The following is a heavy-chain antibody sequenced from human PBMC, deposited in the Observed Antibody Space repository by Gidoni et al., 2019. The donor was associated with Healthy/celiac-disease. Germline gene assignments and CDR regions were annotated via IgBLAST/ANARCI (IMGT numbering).Heavy chain of an antibody. CDR1: GFTCSSYA. V-gene: IGHV3-23*01. Sequence: EVQLLESGGGLVQPGGSLRLSCAASGFTCSSYAMSWVRQAPGKGLEWVSAISGSGGSTYYAESVKGRFTISRDNSKNTLYLQMNSLRAEDTAVYYCAKGKGGPYYFDYWGQGTLVTVSS. CDR3: AKGKGGPYYFDY. J-gene: IGHJ4*02. D-gene: IGHD3-16*01. CDR2: ISGSGGST.